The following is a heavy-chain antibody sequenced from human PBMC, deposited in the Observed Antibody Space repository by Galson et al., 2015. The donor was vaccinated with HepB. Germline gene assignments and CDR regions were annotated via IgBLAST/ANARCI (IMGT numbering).Heavy chain of an antibody. D-gene: IGHD6-19*01. J-gene: IGHJ4*02. CDR3: AKDGPYSSRYDY. V-gene: IGHV3-30*18. CDR2: ISYDGSNK. Sequence: SLRLSCAASGFTFSSYGMHWVRQAPGKGLEWVAVISYDGSNKYYADSVKGRFTISRDNSKNTLYLQMNSLRAEDTAVYYCAKDGPYSSRYDYWGQGTLVTVAA. CDR1: GFTFSSYG.